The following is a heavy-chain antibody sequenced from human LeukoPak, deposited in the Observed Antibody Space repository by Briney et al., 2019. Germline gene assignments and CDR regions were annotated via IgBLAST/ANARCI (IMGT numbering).Heavy chain of an antibody. CDR3: AKGYSGSYHKIDY. D-gene: IGHD1-26*01. V-gene: IGHV3-23*01. J-gene: IGHJ4*02. CDR2: ISGNGGST. Sequence: GGSLRLSCAASGFTFRSYAMSWVRQAPGKGLEWVSTISGNGGSTYYADSVKGRFTISRDNSKNTLYLQMNSLRAEDTAVYYCAKGYSGSYHKIDYWGQGTLVTVSS. CDR1: GFTFRSYA.